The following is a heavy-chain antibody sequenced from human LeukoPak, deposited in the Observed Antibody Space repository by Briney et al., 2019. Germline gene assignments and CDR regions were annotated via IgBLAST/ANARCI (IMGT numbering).Heavy chain of an antibody. D-gene: IGHD5-18*01. CDR1: GGSFSGYY. J-gene: IGHJ6*03. V-gene: IGHV4-34*01. CDR3: ARGANVDTAMVRVLTYCYYYYMDV. CDR2: INHSGST. Sequence: PSETLSLTCAVYGGSFSGYYWSWIRQPPGKGLEWIGEINHSGSTNYNPSLKSRVTISVDTSKNQFSLKLSSVTAADTAVYYCARGANVDTAMVRVLTYCYYYYMDVWGKGTTVTISS.